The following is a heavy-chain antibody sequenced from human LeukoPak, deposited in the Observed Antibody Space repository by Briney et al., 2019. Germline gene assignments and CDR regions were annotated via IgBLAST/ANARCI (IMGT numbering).Heavy chain of an antibody. CDR3: ARDGSGYSDPVDY. V-gene: IGHV3-21*01. CDR1: GFTFNSFS. Sequence: GGSLRLSCAASGFTFNSFSMNWVRQAPGKGLEWVSSISSSSSYIYYSDSVKGRFTISRDNARKSLYLQMNSLRAEDTAVYYCARDGSGYSDPVDYWGQGTLVTVSS. J-gene: IGHJ4*02. CDR2: ISSSSSYI. D-gene: IGHD3-22*01.